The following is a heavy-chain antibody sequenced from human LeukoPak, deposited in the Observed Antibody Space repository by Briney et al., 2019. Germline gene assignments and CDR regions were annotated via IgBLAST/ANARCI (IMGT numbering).Heavy chain of an antibody. J-gene: IGHJ3*02. CDR1: GFTVSSNY. D-gene: IGHD3-22*01. CDR3: ARDPTDSSGYYRSWGAFDI. CDR2: IYSGGST. Sequence: GGSLRLSCAASGFTVSSNYMSWVRQAPGKGLEWVSVIYSGGSTYYADSVKGRFTISRDNSKNTLYLQMNSLRAEDTAVYYCARDPTDSSGYYRSWGAFDIWGQGTMVTVSS. V-gene: IGHV3-66*02.